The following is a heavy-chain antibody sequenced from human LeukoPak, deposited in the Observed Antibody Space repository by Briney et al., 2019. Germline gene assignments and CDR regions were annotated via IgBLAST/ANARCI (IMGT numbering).Heavy chain of an antibody. CDR1: GDSFSSNSAA. D-gene: IGHD5-18*01. CDR3: ASDGLAQLWSGAFDI. J-gene: IGHJ3*02. V-gene: IGHV6-1*01. Sequence: SQTLSLTCAISGDSFSSNSAAWNWIRQSPSRGLEWLGRTYYRSKWYNDYAVSVKSRITINPDTSKNQLSLQLNSVTPEDTAVYYCASDGLAQLWSGAFDIWGQGTMVTVSS. CDR2: TYYRSKWYN.